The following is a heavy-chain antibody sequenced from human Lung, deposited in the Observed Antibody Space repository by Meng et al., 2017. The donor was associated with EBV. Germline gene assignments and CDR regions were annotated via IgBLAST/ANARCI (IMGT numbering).Heavy chain of an antibody. CDR2: INPNSGGT. V-gene: IGHV1-2*06. J-gene: IGHJ4*02. CDR1: GYTFTSYG. D-gene: IGHD7-27*01. Sequence: QVQLVQSGAEVKKPGASVKVSCKASGYTFTSYGLSWVRQAPGQGLEWMGRINPNSGGTNYAQKFQGRVTMTRDTSISTAYMELSSLRSDDAAIYYCVRANLGSADYWGQGTLVTVYS. CDR3: VRANLGSADY.